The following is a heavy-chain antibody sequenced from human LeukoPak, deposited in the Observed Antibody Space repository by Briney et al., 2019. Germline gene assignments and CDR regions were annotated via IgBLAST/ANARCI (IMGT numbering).Heavy chain of an antibody. CDR1: GFTFSSYS. D-gene: IGHD2-21*01. CDR2: ISSSSSYI. J-gene: IGHJ5*02. CDR3: ARDSQIEIGGDSWFDP. Sequence: GGSLRLSCAASGFTFSSYSMNWVRQAPGKGLEWVSSISSSSSYIYYADSVKGRFTISRDNAKNSLYLQMNSLRAEDTAVYYCARDSQIEIGGDSWFDPWGQGTLVTVSS. V-gene: IGHV3-21*01.